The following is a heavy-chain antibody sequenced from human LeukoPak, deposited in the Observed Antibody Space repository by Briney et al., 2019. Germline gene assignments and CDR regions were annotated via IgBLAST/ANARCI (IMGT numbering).Heavy chain of an antibody. J-gene: IGHJ5*02. CDR2: IYYSGST. CDR1: GGSISSSSYY. V-gene: IGHV4-39*07. CDR3: ASRRRITIIGVVINVEGAFDP. D-gene: IGHD3-3*01. Sequence: SETLSLTCTVSGGSISSSSYYWGWIRQPPGKGLEWIGSIYYSGSTYYNPSLKSRVTISVDTSKNQFSLKLSSVTAADTAVYYCASRRRITIIGVVINVEGAFDPWGQGTLVTVSS.